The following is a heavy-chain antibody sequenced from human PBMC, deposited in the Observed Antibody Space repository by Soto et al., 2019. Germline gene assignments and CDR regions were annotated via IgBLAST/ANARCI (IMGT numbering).Heavy chain of an antibody. D-gene: IGHD4-17*01. J-gene: IGHJ4*02. V-gene: IGHV1-2*04. CDR2: INPNSGDT. CDR3: ASGGSTVTREFDY. Sequence: QVQLVQSGAEVKKPGASVKVSCKASGYTFTGFFIHRVRQAPGQGLEWMGWINPNSGDTEYAQNFQGWVTMTRDTSISTAYMELSRLRSDDTAVYYCASGGSTVTREFDYWGQGTLVSVSS. CDR1: GYTFTGFF.